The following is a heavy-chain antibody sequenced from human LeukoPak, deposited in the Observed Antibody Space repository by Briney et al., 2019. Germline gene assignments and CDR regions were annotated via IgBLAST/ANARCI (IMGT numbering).Heavy chain of an antibody. CDR1: GGTFSSYA. D-gene: IGHD4-17*01. Sequence: GASVKVSCKASGGTFSSYAISWVRQAPGQGLEWMGRIIPIFGTANYAQKFQGRVTITTDESTSTAYMELSSLRSEDTAVYYCARDPPLGYGDYALRFDPWGPGTLVTVSS. CDR3: ARDPPLGYGDYALRFDP. CDR2: IIPIFGTA. V-gene: IGHV1-69*05. J-gene: IGHJ5*02.